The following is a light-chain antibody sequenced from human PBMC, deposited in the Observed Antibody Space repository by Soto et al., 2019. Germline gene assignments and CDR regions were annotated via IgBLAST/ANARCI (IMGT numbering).Light chain of an antibody. CDR1: QSVRNK. CDR3: QQYHNWPPIT. Sequence: EIAMTQSPATLSVSPGERATLSCRASQSVRNKLAWYQHRPGRAPRLLIFDASTRASGVSARFSGSGSGTEFTLTISSLQSEDVAVYYCQQYHNWPPITFGGGTKVEIK. V-gene: IGKV3-15*01. J-gene: IGKJ4*01. CDR2: DAS.